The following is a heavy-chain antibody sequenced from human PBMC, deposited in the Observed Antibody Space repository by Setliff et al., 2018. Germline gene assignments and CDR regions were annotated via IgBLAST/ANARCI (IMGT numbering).Heavy chain of an antibody. CDR2: ISVYNGKT. CDR3: AAEGRVGVPAANYYYYYGMDV. J-gene: IGHJ6*02. CDR1: GYTFTSYG. Sequence: GASVKVSCKASGYTFTSYGFSWVRQAPGQGLEWMGWISVYNGKTKYAQKFQGRVTITRDMSTSTAYMELSSLRSEDTAVYYCAAEGRVGVPAANYYYYYGMDVWGQGTTVTVSS. V-gene: IGHV1-18*01. D-gene: IGHD2-2*01.